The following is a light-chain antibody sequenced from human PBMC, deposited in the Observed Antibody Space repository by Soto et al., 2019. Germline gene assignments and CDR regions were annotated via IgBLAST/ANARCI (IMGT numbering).Light chain of an antibody. V-gene: IGKV1-39*01. CDR2: AAS. CDR1: QSISSY. Sequence: DIQMTQSPSSLSASVGDRVTITCRASQSISSYLNWYQQKPGKAPKLLIYAASSLQSGVPSRFSGSGSGTDFTLTISSLPPADFATYYCQQSYSTPGLTFGGGTKVEIK. CDR3: QQSYSTPGLT. J-gene: IGKJ4*01.